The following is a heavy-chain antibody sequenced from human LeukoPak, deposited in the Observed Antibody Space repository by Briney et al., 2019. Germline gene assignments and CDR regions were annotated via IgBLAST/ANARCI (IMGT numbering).Heavy chain of an antibody. CDR3: TRDRHPTTVTELDY. Sequence: GGSLRLSCTASGFTFGYYAMSWVRQPPGKGLEWVGFIRSKAYGGTTEYAASVKGRFTISRDDSKSIAYLQMNSLKTEDTAVYYCTRDRHPTTVTELDYWGQGTLVTVSS. V-gene: IGHV3-49*04. J-gene: IGHJ4*02. CDR2: IRSKAYGGTT. D-gene: IGHD4-11*01. CDR1: GFTFGYYA.